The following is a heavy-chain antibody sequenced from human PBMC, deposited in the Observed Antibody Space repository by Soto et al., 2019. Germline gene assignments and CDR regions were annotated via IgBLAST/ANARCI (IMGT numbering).Heavy chain of an antibody. J-gene: IGHJ4*02. CDR2: ISSTTNYI. Sequence: GGSLRLSCAASGFTFTRYSMNWVRQAPGKGLEWVSSISSTTNYIYYGDSMKGRFTISRDNAKNSLYLEMNSLRAEDTAVYYCARESEDLTSNFDYWGQGTQVTVSS. CDR3: ARESEDLTSNFDY. V-gene: IGHV3-21*06. CDR1: GFTFTRYS.